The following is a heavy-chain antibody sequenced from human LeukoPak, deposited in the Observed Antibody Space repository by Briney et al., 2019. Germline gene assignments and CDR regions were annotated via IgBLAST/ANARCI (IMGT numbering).Heavy chain of an antibody. V-gene: IGHV3-23*01. D-gene: IGHD3-22*01. CDR3: AKSHPVTMIIMVISYFDF. Sequence: GGSLRLSCVASGFTFSSYAMSWVRQAPGKGLEWDSGISGSGGNTYYADSVQGRFTISRDDSKSTLHLQMNSLRAEDTAVYYCAKSHPVTMIIMVISYFDFWGQGTLVTVSS. CDR1: GFTFSSYA. J-gene: IGHJ4*02. CDR2: ISGSGGNT.